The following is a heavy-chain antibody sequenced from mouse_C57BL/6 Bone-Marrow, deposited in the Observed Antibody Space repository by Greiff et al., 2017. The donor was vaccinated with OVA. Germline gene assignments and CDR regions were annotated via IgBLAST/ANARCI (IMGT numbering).Heavy chain of an antibody. CDR3: ARSYYYFDY. CDR2: ISSGGSYT. Sequence: EVQLVESGGDLVKPGGSLKLSCAASGFTFSSYGMSWVRQTPDKRLEWVATISSGGSYTYYPDSVKGRFTISRDNAKNTLYLQMSSLKSEDTAMYYCARSYYYFDYCGQGTTLTVSS. CDR1: GFTFSSYG. D-gene: IGHD6-5*01. V-gene: IGHV5-6*01. J-gene: IGHJ2*01.